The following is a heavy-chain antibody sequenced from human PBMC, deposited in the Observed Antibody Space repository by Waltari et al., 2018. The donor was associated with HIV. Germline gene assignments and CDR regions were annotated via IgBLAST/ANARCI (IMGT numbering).Heavy chain of an antibody. V-gene: IGHV4-34*01. CDR1: GGSFSGYY. CDR3: ARIALSDY. Sequence: QVQLQQWGAGLSKPSETLSLTCAVYGGSFSGYYWSWIRQPPGKGLEWIGEINHSGSTNYNPSLKSRVTISVDTSKNQFSLKLSSVTAADTAVYYCARIALSDYWGQGTLVTVSS. D-gene: IGHD6-13*01. CDR2: INHSGST. J-gene: IGHJ4*02.